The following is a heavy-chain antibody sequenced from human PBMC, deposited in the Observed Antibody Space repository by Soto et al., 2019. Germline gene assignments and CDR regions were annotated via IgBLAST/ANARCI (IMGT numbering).Heavy chain of an antibody. Sequence: QVQLQESGPGLVKPSETLSLTCTVSGGSISSYYWSWIRQPPGKGLEWIGYIYYSGSTNYNPSLKSRVTISVDTSKNQFSLKLSSVTAADTAVYYCARSWLDDSSGLCFDYWGQGTLVTVSS. D-gene: IGHD3-22*01. CDR3: ARSWLDDSSGLCFDY. J-gene: IGHJ4*02. CDR2: IYYSGST. CDR1: GGSISSYY. V-gene: IGHV4-59*01.